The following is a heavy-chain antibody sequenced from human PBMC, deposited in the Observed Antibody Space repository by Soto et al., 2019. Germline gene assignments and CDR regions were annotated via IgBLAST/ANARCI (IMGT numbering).Heavy chain of an antibody. CDR3: AAPGSGLAGYSYGPVGY. Sequence: QMQLVQSGPEVKKPGTSVKVSCKASGFTFTSSAMQWVRQARGQRLEWIGWIVVGSGNTNYAQKFQERVTITRDMSTSTAYMELSSLRSEDTAVYYCAAPGSGLAGYSYGPVGYWGQGTLVTVSS. J-gene: IGHJ4*02. D-gene: IGHD5-18*01. V-gene: IGHV1-58*02. CDR1: GFTFTSSA. CDR2: IVVGSGNT.